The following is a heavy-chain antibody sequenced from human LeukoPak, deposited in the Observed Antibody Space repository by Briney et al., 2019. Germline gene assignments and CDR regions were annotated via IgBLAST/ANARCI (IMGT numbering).Heavy chain of an antibody. V-gene: IGHV1-2*06. CDR1: GYTFIDYY. CDR3: ARALAGYSSGWYYFDY. D-gene: IGHD6-19*01. CDR2: INPNSGGT. J-gene: IGHJ4*02. Sequence: GASVKVSCKASGYTFIDYYIHWVRQAPGQGLEWMGRINPNSGGTSYAQKFQDRVTMTRDASISTAYMELSRLRSDDTAVYYCARALAGYSSGWYYFDYWGQGTLVTVSS.